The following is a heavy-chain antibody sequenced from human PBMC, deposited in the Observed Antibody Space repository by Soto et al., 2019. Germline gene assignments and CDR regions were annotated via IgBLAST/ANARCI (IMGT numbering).Heavy chain of an antibody. CDR2: ISSSSSTI. CDR3: AGDPGGCSGGSCYSWYFDY. J-gene: IGHJ4*02. Sequence: GGSLRLSCAASGFTFSNYNMNWVRQAPGKGLEWVSYISSSSSTIYYADSVKGRFTISRDNAKNSLYLQMNSLRAEDTAVYYCAGDPGGCSGGSCYSWYFDYWGQGTLVTVSS. CDR1: GFTFSNYN. V-gene: IGHV3-48*04. D-gene: IGHD2-15*01.